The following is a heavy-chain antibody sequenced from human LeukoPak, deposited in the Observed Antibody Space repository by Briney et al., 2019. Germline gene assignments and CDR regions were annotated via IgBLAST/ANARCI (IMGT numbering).Heavy chain of an antibody. CDR1: GGSISSSSYY. J-gene: IGHJ4*02. CDR2: IYYSGST. D-gene: IGHD2-2*01. V-gene: IGHV4-39*01. Sequence: PSGTLSLTCTVSGGSISSSSYYWGWIRQPPGKGLEWIGSIYYSGSTYYNPSLKSRVTISVDTSKNQFSLKLSSVTAADTAVYYCARLIVVPAALILYYFDYWGQGTLVTVSS. CDR3: ARLIVVPAALILYYFDY.